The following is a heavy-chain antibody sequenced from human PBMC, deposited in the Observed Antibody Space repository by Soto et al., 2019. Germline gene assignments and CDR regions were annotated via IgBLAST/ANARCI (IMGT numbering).Heavy chain of an antibody. CDR3: ARDSRSYYDSSGRSYYYYGMDV. D-gene: IGHD3-22*01. CDR2: ICHSGST. Sequence: PSETLSLTCAVSGGSISGSNWWSWVRQPPGKGLEWIGEICHSGSTNYNPSLKSRVTISVDKSKNQFSLKLSSVTAADTAVYYCARDSRSYYDSSGRSYYYYGMDVWGQGTTVTVSS. V-gene: IGHV4-4*02. CDR1: GGSISGSNW. J-gene: IGHJ6*02.